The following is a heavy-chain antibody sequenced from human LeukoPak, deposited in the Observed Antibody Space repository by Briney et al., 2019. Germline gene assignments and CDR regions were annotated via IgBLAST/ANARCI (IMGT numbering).Heavy chain of an antibody. CDR3: AKDALYCSSTSCYRLYYYYGMDV. D-gene: IGHD2-2*01. V-gene: IGHV3-53*05. CDR1: GFTVSSNY. CDR2: IYSGGST. J-gene: IGHJ6*02. Sequence: GGSLRLSCAASGFTVSSNYMSWVRQAPGKGLEWVSVIYSGGSTYYADSVKGRFTISRDNSKNTLYLQMNSLRAEDTAVYYCAKDALYCSSTSCYRLYYYYGMDVWGQGTTVTVSS.